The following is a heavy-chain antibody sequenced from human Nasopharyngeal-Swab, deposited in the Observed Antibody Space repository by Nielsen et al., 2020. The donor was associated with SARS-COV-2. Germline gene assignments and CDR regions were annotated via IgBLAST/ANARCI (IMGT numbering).Heavy chain of an antibody. D-gene: IGHD3-10*01. V-gene: IGHV1-46*01. CDR3: AREFKTYYYGSGSSHFDY. CDR2: INPSGGST. CDR1: GYTFTSYY. J-gene: IGHJ4*02. Sequence: ASVKVSCKASGYTFTSYYMHWVRQAPGQGLEWMGIINPSGGSTNYAQKFQGRVTITRDTSASTAYMELSSLRSEDTAVYYCAREFKTYYYGSGSSHFDYWGQGTLVTVSS.